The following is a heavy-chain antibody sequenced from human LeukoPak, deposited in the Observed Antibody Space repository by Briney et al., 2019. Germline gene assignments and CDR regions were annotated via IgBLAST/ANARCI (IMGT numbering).Heavy chain of an antibody. J-gene: IGHJ3*02. CDR3: ARGGRWELPRPYAFDI. D-gene: IGHD1-26*01. CDR1: GYTFTSYG. CDR2: ISAYNGHT. V-gene: IGHV1-18*01. Sequence: ASVKVSCKASGYTFTSYGITWVRQAPGQGLEWMGWISAYNGHTNYAQKVQGRVTMTTDTSTNTAYVELRSLRSDDTAVYYCARGGRWELPRPYAFDIWGQGTMVTVSS.